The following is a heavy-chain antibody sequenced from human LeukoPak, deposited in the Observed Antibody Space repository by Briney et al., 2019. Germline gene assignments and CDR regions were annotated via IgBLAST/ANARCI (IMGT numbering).Heavy chain of an antibody. CDR2: ISGSSGST. J-gene: IGHJ4*02. CDR1: GFTFSTYA. Sequence: GGSLRLSCAASGFTFSTYAMTWVRQAPGRGLEWVSTISGSSGSTDYANSVKGRFTVSRDNSRNTLYLQMHSVRVDDTAVYYCAKGLSATSMGIDYWGQGTLVTVSS. CDR3: AKGLSATSMGIDY. V-gene: IGHV3-23*01. D-gene: IGHD4-17*01.